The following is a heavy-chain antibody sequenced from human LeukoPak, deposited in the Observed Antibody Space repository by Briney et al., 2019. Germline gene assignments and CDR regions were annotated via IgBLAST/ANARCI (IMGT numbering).Heavy chain of an antibody. CDR2: IYSGGST. CDR1: GLTVSSNY. Sequence: GGSLRLLCAASGLTVSSNYMSWVRHAPAKGLEWVSVIYSGGSTYYADSVKGRVTISRDNSKNTLYLQMNSLRAEDTAVYYCARDQGAHFDYWGQGTLVTVSS. CDR3: ARDQGAHFDY. D-gene: IGHD1-26*01. V-gene: IGHV3-53*01. J-gene: IGHJ4*02.